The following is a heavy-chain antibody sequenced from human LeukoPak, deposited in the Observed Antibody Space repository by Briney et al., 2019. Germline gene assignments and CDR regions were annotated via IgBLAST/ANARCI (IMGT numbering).Heavy chain of an antibody. V-gene: IGHV3-23*01. D-gene: IGHD4/OR15-4a*01. J-gene: IGHJ4*02. Sequence: GGSLKLSCAASGFTFSTYALSWVRQAPGKGLEWVSAIRGGSTWYADSVEGRFTISRDDSKNTLFLQMNGLGAEDTAVYYCAKAHGASAFDYWGQGTLVTVSS. CDR1: GFTFSTYA. CDR3: AKAHGASAFDY. CDR2: IRGGST.